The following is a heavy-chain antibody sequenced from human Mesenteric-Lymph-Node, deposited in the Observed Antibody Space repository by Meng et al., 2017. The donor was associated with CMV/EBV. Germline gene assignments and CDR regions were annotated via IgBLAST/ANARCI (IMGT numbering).Heavy chain of an antibody. Sequence: CTVPGGSVSGGSYYWSWIRQPPGKGLEWIGYIYYSGSTSYNPSLKSRVTISVDTSKNQFSLKLSSVTAADTAVYYCARGVGAIPFDYWGQGTLVTVSS. J-gene: IGHJ4*02. CDR2: IYYSGST. CDR3: ARGVGAIPFDY. V-gene: IGHV4-61*01. CDR1: GGSVSGGSYY. D-gene: IGHD1-26*01.